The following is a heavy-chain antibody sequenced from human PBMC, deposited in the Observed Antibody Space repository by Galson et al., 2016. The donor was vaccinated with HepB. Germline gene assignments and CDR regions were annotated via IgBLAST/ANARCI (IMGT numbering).Heavy chain of an antibody. J-gene: IGHJ3*02. Sequence: SLRLSCAASGVTLSGYWMTWVRQAPGKGLEWVANINRDGSKKYHADSVKDRFTISRDNTKNSIYLQMNSLTAEDTAVYYCARALSPAAAPPYFDACDIWDQGTIFTVSS. CDR3: ARALSPAAAPPYFDACDI. CDR2: INRDGSKK. CDR1: GVTLSGYW. D-gene: IGHD6-13*01. V-gene: IGHV3-7*03.